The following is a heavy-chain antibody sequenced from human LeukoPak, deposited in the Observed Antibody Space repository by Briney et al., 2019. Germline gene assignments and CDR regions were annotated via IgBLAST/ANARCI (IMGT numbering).Heavy chain of an antibody. CDR2: INPNSGGT. CDR3: ARVYSSGWHERNWFDP. Sequence: ASVKVSCKASGYTFTGYYMHWVRQAPGQGLEWMGRINPNSGGTNYAQKFQGRVTMTRDTSISTAYMELSRLRSDDTAVYYCARVYSSGWHERNWFDPWGQGTLVTVSS. J-gene: IGHJ5*02. V-gene: IGHV1-2*06. CDR1: GYTFTGYY. D-gene: IGHD6-19*01.